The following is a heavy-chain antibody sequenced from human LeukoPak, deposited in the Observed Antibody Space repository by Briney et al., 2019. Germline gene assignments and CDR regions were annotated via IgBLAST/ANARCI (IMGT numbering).Heavy chain of an antibody. D-gene: IGHD3-9*01. CDR2: ISGSGGST. Sequence: GGALRLSCAASGFTFSTYAMSWVRQARGKGVAWVSVISGSGGSTDYADSVKGRFTISTDNSKNTLYLQMNSLRAEDTAVYYCAQGVSRYFDFEYWGQGTLVTVSS. J-gene: IGHJ4*02. V-gene: IGHV3-23*01. CDR3: AQGVSRYFDFEY. CDR1: GFTFSTYA.